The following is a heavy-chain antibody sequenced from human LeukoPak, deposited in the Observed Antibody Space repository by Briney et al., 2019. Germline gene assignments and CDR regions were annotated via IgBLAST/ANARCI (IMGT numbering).Heavy chain of an antibody. CDR1: GGSISSYY. V-gene: IGHV4-4*07. CDR2: IYTSGST. CDR3: ARDARYCSGGSCYSGYYYYYYMDV. D-gene: IGHD2-15*01. J-gene: IGHJ6*03. Sequence: SETLSLTCTVSGGSISSYYWSWIRQPAGKGLEWIGRIYTSGSTNYNPSLKSRVTISVDKFKNQFSLKLSSVTAADTAVYYCARDARYCSGGSCYSGYYYYYYMDVWGKGTTVTVSS.